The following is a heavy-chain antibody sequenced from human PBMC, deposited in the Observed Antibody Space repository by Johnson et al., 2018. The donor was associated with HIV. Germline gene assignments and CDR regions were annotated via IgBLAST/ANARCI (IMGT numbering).Heavy chain of an antibody. Sequence: VQLVESGGGVVRPGGSLRLSCAASGFTFDDYALTWFRQAPGTGLEWVSVIYSGGSTYYADSVQGRFTISRDNSKNTLYLQMNSLRAEDTAVYYCARDLSGSSTVLSDAFDIWGQGTMVTVSS. CDR1: GFTFDDYA. D-gene: IGHD1-26*01. J-gene: IGHJ3*02. V-gene: IGHV3-66*02. CDR2: IYSGGST. CDR3: ARDLSGSSTVLSDAFDI.